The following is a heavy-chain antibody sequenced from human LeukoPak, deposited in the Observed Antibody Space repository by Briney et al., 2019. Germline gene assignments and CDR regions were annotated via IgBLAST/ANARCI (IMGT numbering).Heavy chain of an antibody. CDR1: GFTFTGYY. Sequence: SVKVSCKASGFTFTGYYIHWVRQTPGQGLEWMGWIKPNSGGTHYAQKFQGRVTMTRDTSISTAYMELSSLRSDDTAVYFCARLGKVVSLYYYYGMDVWGQGTTVTVSS. D-gene: IGHD3-10*01. CDR2: IKPNSGGT. CDR3: ARLGKVVSLYYYYGMDV. J-gene: IGHJ6*02. V-gene: IGHV1-2*02.